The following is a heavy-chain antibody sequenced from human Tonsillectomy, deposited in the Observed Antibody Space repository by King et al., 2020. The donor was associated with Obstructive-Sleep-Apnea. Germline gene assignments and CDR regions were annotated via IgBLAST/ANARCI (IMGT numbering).Heavy chain of an antibody. CDR3: ARANDRSYWYFDL. D-gene: IGHD3-22*01. CDR1: GFTFSSYS. Sequence: VQLVESGGGLVQPGGSLRLSCAASGFTFSSYSMNWVRQAPGKGLEWVSYISSSSSTIYYADSVKGRFTISRDNAKNSLYLQMNSLRAEDTAVYYCARANDRSYWYFDLWGRGTLVTVSS. CDR2: ISSSSSTI. J-gene: IGHJ2*01. V-gene: IGHV3-48*04.